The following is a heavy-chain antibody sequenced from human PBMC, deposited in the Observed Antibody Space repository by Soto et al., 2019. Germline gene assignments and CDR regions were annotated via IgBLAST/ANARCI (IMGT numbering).Heavy chain of an antibody. D-gene: IGHD3-10*01. CDR3: ARDLWFGELLSGWFDP. CDR2: ISYDGSNK. Sequence: QVQLVESGGGVVQPGRSLRLSCAASGFTFSSYGMHWVRQAPGKGLEWVAVISYDGSNKYYADSVKGRFTISRDNSKNKLYLQMNSLRAEDTAVYYCARDLWFGELLSGWFDPWGQGSLVTVCS. J-gene: IGHJ5*02. CDR1: GFTFSSYG. V-gene: IGHV3-30*03.